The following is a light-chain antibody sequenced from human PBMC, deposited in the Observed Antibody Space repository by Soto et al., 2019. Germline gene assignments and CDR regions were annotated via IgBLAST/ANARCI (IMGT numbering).Light chain of an antibody. J-gene: IGLJ3*02. CDR1: SSDVGGYNF. V-gene: IGLV2-14*03. CDR2: DVS. CDR3: SSYTRISTVV. Sequence: QSALTQPASVSGSPGQSITISCTGTSSDVGGYNFVSWYQQHPGKAPEVMIYDVSDRPSGVSDRFSGSKSGNTASLTISGLQPEDEAYYYCSSYTRISTVVFGGGTKLTVL.